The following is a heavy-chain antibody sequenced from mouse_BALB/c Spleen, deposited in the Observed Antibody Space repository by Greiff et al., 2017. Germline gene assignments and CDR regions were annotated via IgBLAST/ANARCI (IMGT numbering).Heavy chain of an antibody. Sequence: VQLQQSGAELAKPGASVKMSCKASGYTFTSYWMHWVKQRPGQGLEWIGYINPSTGYTEYNQKFKDKATLTADKSSSTAYMQLSSLTSEDSAVYYCANGNGFDYWGQGTTLTVSS. D-gene: IGHD2-1*01. J-gene: IGHJ2*01. CDR1: GYTFTSYW. CDR2: INPSTGYT. V-gene: IGHV1-7*01. CDR3: ANGNGFDY.